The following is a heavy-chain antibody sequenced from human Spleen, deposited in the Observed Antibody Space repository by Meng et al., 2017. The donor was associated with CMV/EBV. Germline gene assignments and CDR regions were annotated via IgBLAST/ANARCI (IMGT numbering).Heavy chain of an antibody. CDR2: ISGSGGST. D-gene: IGHD3-22*01. CDR3: AKDRSPRYYDSSGYDY. Sequence: SGVSFSTYGMHWVRQAPGKGLEWVSAISGSGGSTYYADSVKGRFTISRDNSKNTLYLQMNSLRAEDTAVYYCAKDRSPRYYDSSGYDYWGQGTLVTVSS. V-gene: IGHV3-23*01. CDR1: GVSFSTYG. J-gene: IGHJ4*02.